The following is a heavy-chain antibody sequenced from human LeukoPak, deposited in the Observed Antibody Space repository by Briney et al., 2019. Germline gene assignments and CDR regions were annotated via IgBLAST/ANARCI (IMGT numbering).Heavy chain of an antibody. V-gene: IGHV4-59*01. J-gene: IGHJ6*02. CDR3: ARELGATVVNYGMDV. CDR1: GGSISSYY. CDR2: IHYSGST. D-gene: IGHD4-23*01. Sequence: SETLSLTCTVSGGSISSYYWSWIRRPPGKGLEWIGYIHYSGSTNYNPSLRSRVTISVDTSKNQLSLKLTSVTAADAAVYYCARELGATVVNYGMDVWGQGTTVTVSS.